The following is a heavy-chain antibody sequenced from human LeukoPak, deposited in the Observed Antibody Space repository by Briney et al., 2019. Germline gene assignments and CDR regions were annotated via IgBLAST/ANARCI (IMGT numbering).Heavy chain of an antibody. Sequence: PSETLSLTCAVYGGSFSGYYWSWIRQPPGKGLEWIGEINPSGSTNYNPSLKSRVTISVDTSKNQFSLKLSSVTAADTAVYYCARGNRCTNGVCYYPPYYYYYGMDVWGQGTTVTVSS. J-gene: IGHJ6*02. V-gene: IGHV4-34*01. D-gene: IGHD2-8*01. CDR2: INPSGST. CDR1: GGSFSGYY. CDR3: ARGNRCTNGVCYYPPYYYYYGMDV.